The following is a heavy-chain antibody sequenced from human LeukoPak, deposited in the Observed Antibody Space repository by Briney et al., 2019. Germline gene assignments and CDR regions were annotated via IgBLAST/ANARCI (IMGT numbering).Heavy chain of an antibody. CDR1: AFTFRVYA. V-gene: IGHV3-23*01. Sequence: GGSLRLSCAASAFTFRVYAFSWVRQAPGKGLEWVSGISGSGVSTYYADFVRGRFTISRDDSKNTLYLQMNSLRAEVTALYYCARGMVVGGSGAFDYWGQGTLVTVSS. CDR3: ARGMVVGGSGAFDY. J-gene: IGHJ4*02. D-gene: IGHD2-15*01. CDR2: ISGSGVST.